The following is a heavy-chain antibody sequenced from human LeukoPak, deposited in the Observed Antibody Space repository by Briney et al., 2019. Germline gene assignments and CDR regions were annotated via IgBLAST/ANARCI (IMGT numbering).Heavy chain of an antibody. J-gene: IGHJ4*02. CDR1: GFTFSRFW. D-gene: IGHD6-13*01. CDR3: AKGGIAAAPGYFDY. Sequence: PGGSLRLSCAASGFTFSRFWMHWVRQAPGKGLEWVAFIRYDGSNKYYADSVKGRFTISRDNSKNTLYLQMNSLRAEDTAVYYCAKGGIAAAPGYFDYWGQGTLVTVSS. CDR2: IRYDGSNK. V-gene: IGHV3-30*02.